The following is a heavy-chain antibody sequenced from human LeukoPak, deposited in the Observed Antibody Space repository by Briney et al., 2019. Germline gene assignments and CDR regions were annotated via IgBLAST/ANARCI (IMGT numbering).Heavy chain of an antibody. V-gene: IGHV4-61*01. CDR1: GGSVSSGSYY. D-gene: IGHD1-1*01. Sequence: PSGTLSLTCTVSGGSVSSGSYYWSWIRQPPGRGLECIGYISYSGSTNYNPSLKSRATISADTSKNQFSLKLSSVTAADTAVYYCARDRSGGQAYYYGMDVWGTGTTVTVSS. J-gene: IGHJ6*04. CDR2: ISYSGST. CDR3: ARDRSGGQAYYYGMDV.